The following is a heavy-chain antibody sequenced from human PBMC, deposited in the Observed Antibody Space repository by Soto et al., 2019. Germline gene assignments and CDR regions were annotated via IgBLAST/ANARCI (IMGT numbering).Heavy chain of an antibody. J-gene: IGHJ4*02. D-gene: IGHD3-10*01. CDR3: AVGGFGELLYRYFDY. Sequence: QVQLVQSGAEVKNPGSSVKISCKASGGTFSSYAISWVRQAPGQGLEWMGGIIPIFGTANYAQKFQGRVTITADESTSTAYMELSSLISEDTAVYYCAVGGFGELLYRYFDYRGQGTLVTVS. CDR1: GGTFSSYA. CDR2: IIPIFGTA. V-gene: IGHV1-69*01.